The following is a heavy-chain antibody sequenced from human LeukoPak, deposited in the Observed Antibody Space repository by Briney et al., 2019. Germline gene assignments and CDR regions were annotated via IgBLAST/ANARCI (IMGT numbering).Heavy chain of an antibody. CDR2: LSSTGSYI. Sequence: GGSLRLSCAASGFTFSDYYMAWIRQAPGRGLEYIAFLSSTGSYINYADSVKGRFTISRDNSKNTLYLQMNSLRAADTAVYYCARQVGPDYWGQGTLVTVSS. CDR3: ARQVGPDY. V-gene: IGHV3-11*03. J-gene: IGHJ4*02. D-gene: IGHD1-26*01. CDR1: GFTFSDYY.